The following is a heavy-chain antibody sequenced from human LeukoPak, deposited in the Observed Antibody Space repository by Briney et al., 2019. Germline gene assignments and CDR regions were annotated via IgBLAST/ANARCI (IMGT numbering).Heavy chain of an antibody. J-gene: IGHJ4*02. V-gene: IGHV3-53*01. CDR1: RFAFSNYA. Sequence: GGSLRLSCAASRFAFSNYAMNWVRQAPGKGLEWVSVIYVGGSAYYADSVKGRFTISGDSSKNTLYLQMNSLRAEDTAVYYCARLKIDGTHFDYWGQGTLVTVSS. CDR2: IYVGGSA. D-gene: IGHD3-9*01. CDR3: ARLKIDGTHFDY.